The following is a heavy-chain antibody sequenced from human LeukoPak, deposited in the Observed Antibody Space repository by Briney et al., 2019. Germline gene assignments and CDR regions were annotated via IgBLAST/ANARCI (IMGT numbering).Heavy chain of an antibody. CDR1: GYIFPNYW. V-gene: IGHV5-51*01. D-gene: IGHD1-26*01. Sequence: GESLKISCKGSGYIFPNYWIGWVRQMPGKGLEWMGIIYPGDSDTRYSPSFQGQVTISADKSINTAYLQWSSLKASDTAMYYCARHGSVGGSDPSYFDYWGQGTLVTLSS. CDR2: IYPGDSDT. J-gene: IGHJ4*02. CDR3: ARHGSVGGSDPSYFDY.